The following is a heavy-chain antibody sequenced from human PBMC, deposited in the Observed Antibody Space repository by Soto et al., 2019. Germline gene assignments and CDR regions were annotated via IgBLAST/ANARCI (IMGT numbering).Heavy chain of an antibody. J-gene: IGHJ6*02. Sequence: QVQLVQSGAEVKKPGSSVKVSCKASGGTFSSYAISWVRQAPGQGLEWMGGIIPIFGTANSAQKFQGRVTITADESTSTANMELSSLRSEDTAVYYCARGQYQLLTDYYYGMDVWGQGTTVTVSS. CDR3: ARGQYQLLTDYYYGMDV. CDR1: GGTFSSYA. CDR2: IIPIFGTA. D-gene: IGHD2-2*01. V-gene: IGHV1-69*01.